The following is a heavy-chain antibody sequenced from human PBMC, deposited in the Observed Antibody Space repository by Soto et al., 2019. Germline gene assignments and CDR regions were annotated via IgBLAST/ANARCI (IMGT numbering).Heavy chain of an antibody. V-gene: IGHV3-21*01. J-gene: IGHJ3*02. CDR2: ISSSSSYI. D-gene: IGHD6-19*01. CDR1: GFTFSSYG. CDR3: ASGVRLGRDAFDI. Sequence: GGSLRLSCAASGFTFSSYGMHWVRQAPGKGLEWVSSISSSSSYIYYADSVKGRFTISRDNAKNSLYLQMNSLRAEDTAVYYCASGVRLGRDAFDIWGQGTMVTVSS.